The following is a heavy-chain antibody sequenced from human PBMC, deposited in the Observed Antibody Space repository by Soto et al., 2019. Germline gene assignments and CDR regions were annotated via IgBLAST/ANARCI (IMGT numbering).Heavy chain of an antibody. CDR2: INHSGST. D-gene: IGHD6-19*01. CDR3: ATWTWLVPFDY. V-gene: IGHV4-30-2*01. Sequence: SETLSLTCAVSGGSIGSGGYSWSWIRQPPGTGLEWIGEINHSGSTNYNPSLKSRVTISVDTSKNQFSLKLTSVTAADTAVYYCATWTWLVPFDYWGQGTLVTVSS. J-gene: IGHJ4*02. CDR1: GGSIGSGGYS.